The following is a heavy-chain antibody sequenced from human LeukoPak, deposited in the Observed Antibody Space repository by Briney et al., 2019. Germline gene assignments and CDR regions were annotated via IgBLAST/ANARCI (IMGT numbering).Heavy chain of an antibody. V-gene: IGHV3-21*06. J-gene: IGHJ5*02. CDR2: ISSTSTYI. CDR1: GFSFSSYS. Sequence: GGSLRLSCVASGFSFSSYSMNWVRQAPGKGLEWVSSISSTSTYIYYTDSVKGRFTISRDNAKNSLYLQMDSLRAEDTAVYYYARDPSAVPTAVNWFDPWGQGTLVTVSS. CDR3: ARDPSAVPTAVNWFDP. D-gene: IGHD2-2*01.